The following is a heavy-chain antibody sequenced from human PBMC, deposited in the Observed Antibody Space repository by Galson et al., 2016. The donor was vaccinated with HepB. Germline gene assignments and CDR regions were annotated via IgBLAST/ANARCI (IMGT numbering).Heavy chain of an antibody. CDR1: DGSLSSYY. V-gene: IGHV4-34*01. J-gene: IGHJ4*02. CDR3: VTRASSNAWRVDY. Sequence: SETLSLTCAVSDGSLSSYYWSWIRQPPGKGLEWIGEIDHNGNTNYKPSLNSRVTISLGTSKTQFSLKLTSVTAADTAVYFCVTRASSNAWRVDYWGQGLLVTVSS. CDR2: IDHNGNT. D-gene: IGHD2-2*01.